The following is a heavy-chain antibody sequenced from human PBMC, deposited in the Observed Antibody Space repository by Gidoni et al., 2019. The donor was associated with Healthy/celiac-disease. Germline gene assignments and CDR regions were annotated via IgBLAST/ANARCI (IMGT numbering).Heavy chain of an antibody. CDR1: GGSISSSSYY. J-gene: IGHJ6*02. CDR2: IYYSGST. CDR3: ARLPRPYDSSGYYDENQNMDV. V-gene: IGHV4-39*01. Sequence: HLQLQESGPGLVKPSATLSLTCTVSGGSISSSSYYWGWIRQPPGKGLEWIGRIYYSGSTYTNPTLKGRVTISVDTSKNQFSLKLSSGTAADTAVYYCARLPRPYDSSGYYDENQNMDVWGQGTTVTVS. D-gene: IGHD3-22*01.